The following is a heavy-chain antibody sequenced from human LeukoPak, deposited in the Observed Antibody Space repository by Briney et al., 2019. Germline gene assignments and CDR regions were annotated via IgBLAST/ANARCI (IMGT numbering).Heavy chain of an antibody. Sequence: SETLSLTCTVSGGSISPYHWSWIRQPPGKGLEWIGYIYYSGSTNYNPGLKSRVTISVDTSKNQFSLRVSSVTAADTAVYHCARGLSGSYLFDYWGQGTLVTVPS. CDR2: IYYSGST. J-gene: IGHJ4*02. D-gene: IGHD3-10*01. V-gene: IGHV4-59*01. CDR1: GGSISPYH. CDR3: ARGLSGSYLFDY.